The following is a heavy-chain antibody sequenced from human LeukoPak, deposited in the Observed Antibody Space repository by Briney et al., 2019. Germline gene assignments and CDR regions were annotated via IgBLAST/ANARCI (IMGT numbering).Heavy chain of an antibody. Sequence: TLSLTCTVSGGSISSGGYYWSWIRQPPGKALEWLARIDWDDDKYYSTSLKTRLTISKDTSKNQVVLTMTNMDPVDTATYYCARMSSIAVAHDYWGQGTLVTVSS. J-gene: IGHJ4*02. CDR2: IDWDDDK. CDR3: ARMSSIAVAHDY. V-gene: IGHV2-70*11. D-gene: IGHD6-19*01. CDR1: GGSISSGGYY.